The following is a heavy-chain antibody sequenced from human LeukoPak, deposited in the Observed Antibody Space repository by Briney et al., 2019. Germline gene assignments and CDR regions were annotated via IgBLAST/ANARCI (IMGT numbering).Heavy chain of an antibody. CDR1: GGSISSYY. V-gene: IGHV4-4*07. CDR3: ARAVPYYDFWSGYSPGLDNWFDP. Sequence: SETLSLTCTASGGSISSYYWSWIRQPAGKGLEWIGRIYTSGSTNYNPSLKSRVTMSVDTSKNQFSLKLSSVTAADTAVYYCARAVPYYDFWSGYSPGLDNWFDPWGQGTLVTVSS. J-gene: IGHJ5*02. CDR2: IYTSGST. D-gene: IGHD3-3*01.